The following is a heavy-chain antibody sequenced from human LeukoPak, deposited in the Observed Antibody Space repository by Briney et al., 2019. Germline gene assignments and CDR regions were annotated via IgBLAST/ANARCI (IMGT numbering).Heavy chain of an antibody. CDR1: GDSVSSGNHY. CDR3: AREGYYYGMDV. Sequence: PSETLSLTCTVSGDSVSSGNHYWSWIRQPPGKGLEWIGYVYYNGGADYNSSLKSRVTISVDTSKNQFSLKLSSVTAADTAVYYCAREGYYYGMDVWGQGTTVTVSS. CDR2: VYYNGGA. V-gene: IGHV4-61*01. J-gene: IGHJ6*02.